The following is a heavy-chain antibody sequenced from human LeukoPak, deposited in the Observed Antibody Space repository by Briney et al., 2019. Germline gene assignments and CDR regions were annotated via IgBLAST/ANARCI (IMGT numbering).Heavy chain of an antibody. Sequence: SETLSLTCTVSGGSISSGSYYWSWIRQPAGKGLEWIGYIYYSGSTNYNPSLKSRVTISVDTSKNQFSLKLSSVTAADTAMYYCASFTDYSNYLPYWGQGTLVTVSS. J-gene: IGHJ4*02. V-gene: IGHV4-61*10. CDR2: IYYSGST. D-gene: IGHD4-11*01. CDR3: ASFTDYSNYLPY. CDR1: GGSISSGSYY.